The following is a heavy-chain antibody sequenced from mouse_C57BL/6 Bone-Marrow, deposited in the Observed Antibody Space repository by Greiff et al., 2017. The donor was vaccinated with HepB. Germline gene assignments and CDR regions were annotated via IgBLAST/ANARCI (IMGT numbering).Heavy chain of an antibody. CDR1: GYTFTSYW. Sequence: QVQLQQPGAELVMPGASVKLSCKASGYTFTSYWMHWVKQRPGQGLEWIGEIDPSDSYTNYNQKFKGKSTVTVDKSSSTAYMQLSSLTSEDSAVYYCAREDTTVVADFDYWGQGTTLTVSS. D-gene: IGHD1-1*01. V-gene: IGHV1-69*01. CDR3: AREDTTVVADFDY. J-gene: IGHJ2*01. CDR2: IDPSDSYT.